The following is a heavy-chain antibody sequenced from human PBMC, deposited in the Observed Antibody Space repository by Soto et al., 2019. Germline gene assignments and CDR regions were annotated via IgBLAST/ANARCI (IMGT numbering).Heavy chain of an antibody. D-gene: IGHD3-16*01. CDR1: GASISSYH. Sequence: QVQLQESGPGLVKPSETLSLTCTVSGASISSYHWSWIRQTPGKGLEWIGYIYYSGSANYNPSLKSRVTFPVDTSKNQVSLKLSSVNAADTGVYYCAAAVPAEYVFPYYYMDVWGKGTTVTVSS. CDR2: IYYSGSA. V-gene: IGHV4-59*01. CDR3: AAAVPAEYVFPYYYMDV. J-gene: IGHJ6*03.